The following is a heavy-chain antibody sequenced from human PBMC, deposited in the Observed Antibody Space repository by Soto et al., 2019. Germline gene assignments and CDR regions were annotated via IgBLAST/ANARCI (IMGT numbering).Heavy chain of an antibody. CDR3: ASQRAPDGYNPAPFDY. D-gene: IGHD5-12*01. J-gene: IGHJ4*02. CDR2: ISYDGSNK. V-gene: IGHV3-30*03. CDR1: GFTFSSYG. Sequence: PGGSLRLSCAASGFTFSSYGMHWVRQAPGKGLEWVAVISYDGSNKYYADSVKGRFTISRDNSKNTLYLQMNSLRAEDTAVYYCASQRAPDGYNPAPFDYWGQGTLVTVSS.